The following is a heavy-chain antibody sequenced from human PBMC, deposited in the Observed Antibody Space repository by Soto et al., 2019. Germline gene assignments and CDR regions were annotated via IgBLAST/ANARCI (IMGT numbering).Heavy chain of an antibody. Sequence: LSLTCTVSGGSISSGDYYWSWIRQPPGKGLEWIGYIYYSGSTYYNPSLKSRVTISVDTSKNQFSLKLSSVTAADTAVYYCARDSGGDYLHDYWGQGTLVTVSS. D-gene: IGHD1-26*01. CDR2: IYYSGST. V-gene: IGHV4-30-4*01. CDR3: ARDSGGDYLHDY. CDR1: GGSISSGDYY. J-gene: IGHJ4*02.